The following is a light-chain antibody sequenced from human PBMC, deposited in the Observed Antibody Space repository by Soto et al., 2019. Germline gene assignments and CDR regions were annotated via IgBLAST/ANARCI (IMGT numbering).Light chain of an antibody. CDR2: AAS. V-gene: IGKV1-9*01. J-gene: IGKJ4*02. CDR3: QQLNTCPLT. CDR1: QAIGHY. Sequence: DIQLTQSPSFLSASVGDRVTITCRASQAIGHYLAWYQQRPGTEPNLLISAASTLQSGVTSRFSGSGAGTEFTLTISSLQPADFATDDCQQLNTCPLTFGGGTKVELK.